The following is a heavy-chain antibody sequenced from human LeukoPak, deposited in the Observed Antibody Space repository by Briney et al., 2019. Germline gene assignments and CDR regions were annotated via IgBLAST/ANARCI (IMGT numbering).Heavy chain of an antibody. V-gene: IGHV4-61*05. Sequence: SETLSLTCTVSGGSISSSSYYWSWIRQPPGKGLEWIGYIYNSGSTNYNPSLKSRVTISLDTSKNQFSLRLSSVTAADTAVYYCASSDHYDSSGFGLDAFDIWGQGTMVTVSS. CDR2: IYNSGST. J-gene: IGHJ3*02. D-gene: IGHD3-22*01. CDR3: ASSDHYDSSGFGLDAFDI. CDR1: GGSISSSSYY.